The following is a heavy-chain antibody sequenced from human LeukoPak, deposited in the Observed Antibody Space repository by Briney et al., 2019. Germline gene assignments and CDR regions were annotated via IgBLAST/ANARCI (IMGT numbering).Heavy chain of an antibody. J-gene: IGHJ4*02. CDR3: ARDRDYGDYVGEYYFDY. D-gene: IGHD4-17*01. Sequence: GGSLRLSCVTSGFPLSTYGVHWVRQAPGKGLEWVAVISYDGSNKYYADSVKGRFTISRDNSKNTLYLQMNSLRAEDTAVYYCARDRDYGDYVGEYYFDYWGQGTLVTVSS. CDR1: GFPLSTYG. CDR2: ISYDGSNK. V-gene: IGHV3-30*19.